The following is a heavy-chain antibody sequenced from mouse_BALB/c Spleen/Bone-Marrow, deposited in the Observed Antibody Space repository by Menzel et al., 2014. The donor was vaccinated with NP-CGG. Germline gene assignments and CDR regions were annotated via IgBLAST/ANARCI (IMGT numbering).Heavy chain of an antibody. CDR2: ISSGGSYP. CDR3: ARRGTTVQYYYTMDY. J-gene: IGHJ4*01. CDR1: GFTFKSNG. D-gene: IGHD1-1*01. Sequence: VQMQEAGGDLVKPGGALKLSCADTGFTFKSNGMSLVRQTPDKRREGVATISSGGSYPYYPDSVKGRFTISRDNANNTLYLQMSSLKSEDSAMYFCARRGTTVQYYYTMDYWCQGTSVTVSS. V-gene: IGHV5-6*01.